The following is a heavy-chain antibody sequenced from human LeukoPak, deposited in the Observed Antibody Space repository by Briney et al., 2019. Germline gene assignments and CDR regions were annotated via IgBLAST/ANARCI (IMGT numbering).Heavy chain of an antibody. CDR3: ARGEEMATTHFDY. V-gene: IGHV1-2*02. J-gene: IGHJ4*02. CDR2: INPNSGGT. Sequence: GASVKVSCKASGYTFTGYYMHWVRQAPGQGLEWMGWINPNSGGTNYAQKFQGRVTMARDTSISTAYIELSRLRSDDTAVYYCARGEEMATTHFDYWGQGTLVTVSS. D-gene: IGHD5-24*01. CDR1: GYTFTGYY.